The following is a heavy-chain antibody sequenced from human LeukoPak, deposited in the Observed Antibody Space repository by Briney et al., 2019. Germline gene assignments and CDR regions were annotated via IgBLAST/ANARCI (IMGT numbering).Heavy chain of an antibody. CDR3: ARDGPLGYCTNGVCSNWFDP. CDR2: ISSSSSYI. V-gene: IGHV3-21*01. CDR1: GFTFSSYS. D-gene: IGHD2-8*01. Sequence: GGSLRLSCAASGFTFSSYSMNWVRQAPGKGLEWVSSISSSSSYIYYADSVKGRFTISRDNAKNSLYLQMNSLRAEDTAVYYCARDGPLGYCTNGVCSNWFDPWGRGTLVTVSS. J-gene: IGHJ5*02.